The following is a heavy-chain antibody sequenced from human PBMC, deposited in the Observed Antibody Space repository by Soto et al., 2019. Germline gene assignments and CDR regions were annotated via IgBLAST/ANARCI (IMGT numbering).Heavy chain of an antibody. V-gene: IGHV3-74*01. J-gene: IGHJ4*02. CDR1: GFTFRTYW. CDR3: ARDQTVAGPTTFDY. D-gene: IGHD6-19*01. CDR2: IDDGGSGT. Sequence: EVQLVESGGGLVQPGGSLRLSCAASGFTFRTYWMHWVRQTPGKGLEWVSRIDDGGSGTTYADSVKGRFTISRDNAKNTLYLQMHSLRAEDTAVYYCARDQTVAGPTTFDYCGQGTLVTVSS.